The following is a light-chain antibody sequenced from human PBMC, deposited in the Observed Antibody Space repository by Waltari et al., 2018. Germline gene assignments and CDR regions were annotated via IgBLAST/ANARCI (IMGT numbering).Light chain of an antibody. CDR3: QAWDSSSVV. CDR1: KFDDTF. CDR2: RDT. Sequence: SYEVTPPPSVSVSPGQTATIACPGDKFDDTFTAWFQQRPGQSPVLIIYRDTKRPPGIPERFLGSNSGNTATLTISGTQAMDEGDYYCQAWDSSSVVFGGGTKLTVL. V-gene: IGLV3-1*01. J-gene: IGLJ3*02.